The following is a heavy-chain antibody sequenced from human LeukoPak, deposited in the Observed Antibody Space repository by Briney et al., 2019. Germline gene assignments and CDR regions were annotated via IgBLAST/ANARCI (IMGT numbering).Heavy chain of an antibody. D-gene: IGHD1-26*01. V-gene: IGHV3-30-3*01. Sequence: PGRSLRLSCAASGFTFNIYAMHWGRQAPGKGLEWVAVISYDGSKTYYADSVKGRFTISRDNSKNTLYLKMNSLRAEDTALCYYVSTMYITGSSDFNYWGQGTLVTVSS. CDR3: VSTMYITGSSDFNY. CDR2: ISYDGSKT. J-gene: IGHJ4*02. CDR1: GFTFNIYA.